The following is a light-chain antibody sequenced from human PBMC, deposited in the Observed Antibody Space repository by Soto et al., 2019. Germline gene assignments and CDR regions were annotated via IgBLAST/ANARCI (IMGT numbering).Light chain of an antibody. CDR3: KQYYSYPRT. Sequence: AIRMTQSPSSFSASTGDRVTITCRASQGISSYLAWYQQKPGKAPKLLICAASTLQSGVPSRFSGSGSGTDFPCTISCLKSEDCATYYCKQYYSYPRTFGQGTKVEIK. J-gene: IGKJ1*01. CDR1: QGISSY. V-gene: IGKV1-8*01. CDR2: AAS.